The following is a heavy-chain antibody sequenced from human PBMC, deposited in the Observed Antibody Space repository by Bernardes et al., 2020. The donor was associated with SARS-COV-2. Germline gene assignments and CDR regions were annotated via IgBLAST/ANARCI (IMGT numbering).Heavy chain of an antibody. CDR3: AKAHYDYVWGSYRYYNRDFDY. CDR2: ISGSGDGT. Sequence: GSLRLSCAASGFTFSSYAMSWVRQAPGRGLEWVSSISGSGDGTYYADSVKGRFTISRDNSKNTLYLQMNSLRAEDAAVYYCAKAHYDYVWGSYRYYNRDFDYWGQGTLVTVSS. D-gene: IGHD3-16*02. V-gene: IGHV3-23*01. J-gene: IGHJ4*02. CDR1: GFTFSSYA.